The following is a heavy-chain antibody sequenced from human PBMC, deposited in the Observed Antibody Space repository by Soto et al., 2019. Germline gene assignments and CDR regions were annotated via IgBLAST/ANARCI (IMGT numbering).Heavy chain of an antibody. V-gene: IGHV3-53*01. CDR1: GFTVSNNY. CDR2: IYSGGTT. J-gene: IGHJ4*02. D-gene: IGHD6-13*01. CDR3: ARDPPGIVASGAGG. Sequence: VSLKLSCAASGFTVSNNYMIWVRQAPGKGLEWVSLIYSGGTTHYADSVNGRFTISRDNSKNTLYLQMNSLRAEDTAVYYCARDPPGIVASGAGGWGPGTLVTVSS.